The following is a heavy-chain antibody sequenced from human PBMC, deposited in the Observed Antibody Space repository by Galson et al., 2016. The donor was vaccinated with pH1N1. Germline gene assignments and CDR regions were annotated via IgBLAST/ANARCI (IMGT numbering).Heavy chain of an antibody. CDR2: VNPGGSTI. V-gene: IGHV5-51*03. D-gene: IGHD4-17*01. CDR1: GYIFTSQW. J-gene: IGHJ3*02. Sequence: QSGAEVKKPGESLKISCKASGYIFTSQWIAWVRQVPGKGLEWVGVVNPGGSTIRYSPSFQGQVTISSDKSISTAYLQWISLRASDTAMYYCARQYDFGDYRGNAFDSWGQGTVGIVSS. CDR3: ARQYDFGDYRGNAFDS.